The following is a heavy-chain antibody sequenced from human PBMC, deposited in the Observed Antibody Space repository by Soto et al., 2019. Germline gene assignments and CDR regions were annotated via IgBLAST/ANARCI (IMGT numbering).Heavy chain of an antibody. CDR2: ISGSGDNT. J-gene: IGHJ6*02. D-gene: IGHD2-21*02. CDR1: GFTFSSYA. CDR3: AKGGGDSLRYGMDV. Sequence: GGSLRLSCAASGFTFSSYAMNWVRQAPGKGLEWVSTISGSGDNTYYADSVKGRFTISRDNSKTTLYLQMDSLRAEDTAVYYCAKGGGDSLRYGMDVWGQGTTVTVS. V-gene: IGHV3-23*01.